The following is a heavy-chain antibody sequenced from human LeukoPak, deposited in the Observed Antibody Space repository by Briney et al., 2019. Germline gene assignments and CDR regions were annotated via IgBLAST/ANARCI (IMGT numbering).Heavy chain of an antibody. CDR1: GFTVSSNY. V-gene: IGHV3-53*01. CDR2: MYSGGKT. D-gene: IGHD6-13*01. Sequence: GGSLRLPCAASGFTVSSNYMSWVRQAPGKGLEWVSVMYSGGKTYYADSVKGRFTISRDNSKNTLHLQMNSLRAEDTAVYYCVREGYNNTWYRSWGQGTLVTVSS. J-gene: IGHJ5*02. CDR3: VREGYNNTWYRS.